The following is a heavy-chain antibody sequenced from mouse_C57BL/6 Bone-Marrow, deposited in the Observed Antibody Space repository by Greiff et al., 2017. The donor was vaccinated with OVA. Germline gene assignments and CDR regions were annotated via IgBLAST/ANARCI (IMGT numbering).Heavy chain of an antibody. D-gene: IGHD1-1*01. CDR1: GYTFTNYW. CDR2: IAPSDSYI. Sequence: QVQLKQPGAELVRPGTSVKLSCKASGYTFTNYWMHWVKQRPGQGLEWIGVIAPSDSYINYNQKLKGRATLTVDTSSSTAYMHLSSLTSEDSAVYYCAHYGSRLYLHYWGQGTSLTVSS. CDR3: AHYGSRLYLHY. J-gene: IGHJ2*02. V-gene: IGHV1-59*01.